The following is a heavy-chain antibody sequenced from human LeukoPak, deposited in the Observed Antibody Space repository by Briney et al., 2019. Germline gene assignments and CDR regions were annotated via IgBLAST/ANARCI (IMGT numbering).Heavy chain of an antibody. CDR3: ARGVADSTVCDY. CDR2: IHYSGST. CDR1: GGSISSGDYY. Sequence: PSQTLSLTCTVSGGSISSGDYYWGWIRQPPGKGLEWIANIHYSGSTYYNPSLKSRVTMSIDTSKNQFSLKLSSVTAADTAVYYCARGVADSTVCDYWGQGTLVTVSS. V-gene: IGHV4-39*01. D-gene: IGHD2-21*01. J-gene: IGHJ4*02.